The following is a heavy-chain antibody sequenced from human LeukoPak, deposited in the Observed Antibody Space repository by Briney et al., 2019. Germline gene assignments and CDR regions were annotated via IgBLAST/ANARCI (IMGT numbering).Heavy chain of an antibody. CDR2: IYYSGGT. D-gene: IGHD6-13*01. CDR1: GGSINSYY. Sequence: SETLSLTCTVSGGSINSYYWNWIRQPPGKGLEWIGYIYYSGGTNYNPSLKSRVTISVDTSKNQFSLKLSSVTAADTAVYYCAILNIAAARGWFDPWGQGTLVTVSS. V-gene: IGHV4-59*12. CDR3: AILNIAAARGWFDP. J-gene: IGHJ5*02.